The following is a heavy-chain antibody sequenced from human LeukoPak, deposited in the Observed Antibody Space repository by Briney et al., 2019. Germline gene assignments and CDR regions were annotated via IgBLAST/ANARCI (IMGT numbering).Heavy chain of an antibody. CDR2: IYSGGST. CDR3: ARLPYYYDSSGPYYYGLDV. V-gene: IGHV3-53*04. Sequence: GGSLRLSCAAIGITVSSHYMTWVRQAPGKGLEWVSVIYSGGSTYYADSVKGRFTISRHNSKNTLYLQMNGLRVEDTAVYYCARLPYYYDSSGPYYYGLDVWGQGTTVTASS. CDR1: GITVSSHY. J-gene: IGHJ6*02. D-gene: IGHD3-22*01.